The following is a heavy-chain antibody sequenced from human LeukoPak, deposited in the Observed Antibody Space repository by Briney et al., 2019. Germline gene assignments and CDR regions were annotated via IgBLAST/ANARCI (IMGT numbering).Heavy chain of an antibody. J-gene: IGHJ6*03. CDR1: AFTFSSYS. CDR3: ARNPGIAAAAPDYYYMDV. Sequence: GGSLRLSCAASAFTFSSYSMSWVRQAPGKGLEWVSYISSSSSTIYYADSVKGRFTISRDNAKNSLYLQMNSLRAEDTAVYYCARNPGIAAAAPDYYYMDVWGKGTTVTVSS. D-gene: IGHD6-13*01. CDR2: ISSSSSTI. V-gene: IGHV3-48*04.